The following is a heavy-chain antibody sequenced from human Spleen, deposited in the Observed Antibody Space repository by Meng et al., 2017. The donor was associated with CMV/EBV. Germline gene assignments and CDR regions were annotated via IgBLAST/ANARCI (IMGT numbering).Heavy chain of an antibody. D-gene: IGHD1-26*01. CDR3: ARDGRIVGANFDY. CDR2: ISGSGGST. V-gene: IGHV3-23*01. J-gene: IGHJ4*02. CDR1: GFTFSSYA. Sequence: GGSLRLSCAASGFTFSSYAMSWVRQAPGKGLEWVSAISGSGGSTYYADSVKGRFTISRDNAKNTLYLQMNSLRAEDTAVYYCARDGRIVGANFDYWGQGTLVTVSS.